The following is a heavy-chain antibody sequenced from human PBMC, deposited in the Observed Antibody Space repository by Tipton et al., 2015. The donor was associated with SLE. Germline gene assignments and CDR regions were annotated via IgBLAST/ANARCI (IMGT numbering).Heavy chain of an antibody. J-gene: IGHJ3*02. CDR1: GFTFSSYA. V-gene: IGHV3-23*01. CDR3: AKDSLSREQWLELDGFDI. Sequence: GSLRLSCAASGFTFSSYAMSWVRQAPGKGLVWVSGISDSGGNTYYADSVKGRITISRDNSKDTLYLQMNSLRAEDTAVYYCAKDSLSREQWLELDGFDIWGQGTKVTVSS. D-gene: IGHD6-19*01. CDR2: ISDSGGNT.